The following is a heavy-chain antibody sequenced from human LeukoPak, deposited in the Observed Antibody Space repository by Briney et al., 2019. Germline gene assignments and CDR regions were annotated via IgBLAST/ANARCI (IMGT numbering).Heavy chain of an antibody. CDR3: ASSGYSSSRGAFDY. V-gene: IGHV1-69*13. J-gene: IGHJ4*02. D-gene: IGHD6-13*01. CDR1: GGTFSSYA. Sequence: SVKVSCKASGGTFSSYAISWVRQAPGQGLEWMGGNIPIFGTASYAQKFQGRVTITADESTSTAYMELSSLRSEDTAVYYCASSGYSSSRGAFDYWDQGTLVTVSS. CDR2: NIPIFGTA.